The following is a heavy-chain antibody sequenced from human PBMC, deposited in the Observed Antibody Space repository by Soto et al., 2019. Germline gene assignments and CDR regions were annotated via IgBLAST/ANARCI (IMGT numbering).Heavy chain of an antibody. Sequence: SETLSLTCVVSNFSISSGYYWDWIRQSPGKGLEWIASIYRSGPTSYNPSLKSRVTISVDPSKNQFSLMLTAVTAADTAVYYCARTHSGSYYSVFNYWGRGSLVTVSS. CDR2: IYRSGPT. J-gene: IGHJ4*02. CDR3: ARTHSGSYYSVFNY. D-gene: IGHD1-26*01. V-gene: IGHV4-38-2*01. CDR1: NFSISSGYY.